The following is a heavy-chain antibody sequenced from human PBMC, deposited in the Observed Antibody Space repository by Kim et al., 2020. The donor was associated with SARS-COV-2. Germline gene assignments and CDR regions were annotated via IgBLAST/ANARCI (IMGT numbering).Heavy chain of an antibody. J-gene: IGHJ6*02. V-gene: IGHV3-23*01. CDR2: ISGSGGST. CDR1: GFTFSSYA. CDR3: AKSPSNYVYYGMDV. Sequence: GGSLRLSCAASGFTFSSYAMSWVRQAPGKGLEWVSAISGSGGSTYYADSVKGRFTISRDNYKNTLYLQMNSLRAEDTAVYYCAKSPSNYVYYGMDVWGQGTTVTVSS.